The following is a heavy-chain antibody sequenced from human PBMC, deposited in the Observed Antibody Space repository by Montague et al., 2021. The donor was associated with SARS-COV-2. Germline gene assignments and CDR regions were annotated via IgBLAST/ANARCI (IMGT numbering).Heavy chain of an antibody. CDR1: GGSISNYY. CDR2: IYYRGST. V-gene: IGHV4-59*12. CDR3: ARGGGYYNYGLDV. D-gene: IGHD3-22*01. J-gene: IGHJ6*02. Sequence: SETLSLTCTVSGGSISNYYWSWIRQPPGRGLEWIGYIYYRGSTDYSPSLKSRVTIFLDTSKNQFSLKVTSVTAADTAVYYCARGGGYYNYGLDVWGPGTTVTVSS.